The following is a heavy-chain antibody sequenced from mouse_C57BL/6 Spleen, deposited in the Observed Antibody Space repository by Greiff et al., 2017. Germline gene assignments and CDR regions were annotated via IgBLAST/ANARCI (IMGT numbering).Heavy chain of an antibody. CDR2: IYPSDSET. CDR3: ARSLGGGYFDV. CDR1: GYTFTSYW. Sequence: QVQLQQSGAELVRPGSSVKLSCKASGYTFTSYWMDWVKQRPGQGLEWIGNIYPSDSETHYNQKFKDKATLTVDKSSSTAYMQLSSLTSEDSAVYYCARSLGGGYFDVWGTGTTVTVSS. J-gene: IGHJ1*03. D-gene: IGHD4-1*01. V-gene: IGHV1-61*01.